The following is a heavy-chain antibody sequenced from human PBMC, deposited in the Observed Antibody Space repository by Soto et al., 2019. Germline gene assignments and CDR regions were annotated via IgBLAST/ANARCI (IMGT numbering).Heavy chain of an antibody. CDR3: ARATCSSSTCYAVYFDS. CDR1: GFTFSSYW. Sequence: GGSLRLSCVASGFTFSSYWMSRVRQAPGKGLEWVANIKQVGIKKYYVDSVKGRFTISRDNAKNSLYLEMNSLRAEDTAVYYCARATCSSSTCYAVYFDSWGQGTLVTVSS. D-gene: IGHD2-2*01. J-gene: IGHJ4*02. CDR2: IKQVGIKK. V-gene: IGHV3-7*01.